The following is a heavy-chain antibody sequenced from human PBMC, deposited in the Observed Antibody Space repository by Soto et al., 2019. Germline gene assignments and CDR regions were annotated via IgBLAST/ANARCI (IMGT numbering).Heavy chain of an antibody. CDR1: GGSLSSSSCY. V-gene: IGHV4-39*01. CDR3: ARPQWFGELSTPYHYMDV. Sequence: SETLSLTCTVSGGSLSSSSCYWGWIRQPPGKGLEWIGSIYYSGSTYYNPSLKSRVTISVDTSKNQFSLKLSSVTAADTAVYYCARPQWFGELSTPYHYMDVLGKGTTVTVSS. CDR2: IYYSGST. D-gene: IGHD3-10*01. J-gene: IGHJ6*03.